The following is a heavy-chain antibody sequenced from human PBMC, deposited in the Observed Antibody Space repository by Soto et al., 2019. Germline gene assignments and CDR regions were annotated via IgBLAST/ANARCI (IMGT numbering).Heavy chain of an antibody. Sequence: GGSLRLSCAASGLTFSSYAMSWVRQAPGKGLEWVSAISGSGGSTYYADSVKGRFTISRDNSKNTLYLQMNSLRAEDTAVYYCARDKTYGSGSYAYGMDAWGQGTTVTVSS. D-gene: IGHD3-10*01. V-gene: IGHV3-23*01. J-gene: IGHJ6*02. CDR1: GLTFSSYA. CDR3: ARDKTYGSGSYAYGMDA. CDR2: ISGSGGST.